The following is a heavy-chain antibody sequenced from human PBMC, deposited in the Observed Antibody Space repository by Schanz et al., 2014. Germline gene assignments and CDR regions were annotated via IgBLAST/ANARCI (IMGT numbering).Heavy chain of an antibody. CDR1: GGSINNYF. CDR2: IYSNGIS. V-gene: IGHV4-4*07. Sequence: QVHLQESGPGLVKPSETLSVTCTVSGGSINNYFWTWIRQPAGKGLEWIGRIYSNGISHYNPSLKSRVTMSVDTSKNQFSLILTSVTAADTAVYYCELITLDRGVRNDYWGQGTLVSVSS. CDR3: ELITLDRGVRNDY. J-gene: IGHJ4*02. D-gene: IGHD3-10*01.